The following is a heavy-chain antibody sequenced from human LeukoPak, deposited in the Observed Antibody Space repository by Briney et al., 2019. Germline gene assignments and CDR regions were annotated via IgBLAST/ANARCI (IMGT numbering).Heavy chain of an antibody. D-gene: IGHD2-2*01. J-gene: IGHJ5*01. Sequence: PSETLSLTCAVSGASVSSSTYFRGWIRQPPGEGPEWLGSVSHSGATYYNPSLKSRVTISLDTPKNQITLTVTSVTVADTALYFCASRIVVSPTAIETWFDSWGQGTLVTVS. CDR1: GASVSSSTYF. CDR2: VSHSGAT. CDR3: ASRIVVSPTAIETWFDS. V-gene: IGHV4-39*06.